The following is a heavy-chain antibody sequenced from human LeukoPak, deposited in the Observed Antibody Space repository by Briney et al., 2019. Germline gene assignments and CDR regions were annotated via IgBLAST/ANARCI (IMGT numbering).Heavy chain of an antibody. CDR1: GFTLRRHA. V-gene: IGHV3-23*01. CDR3: AKVLASVAARPYFDY. J-gene: IGHJ4*02. D-gene: IGHD6-6*01. Sequence: GGSLRLSCACSGFTLRRHAMSCVRQPAGKGLERVSAIRCSCGSTDYADSVKGRFTISRDNSKNTLYLQMNSLRAEDTAVYYCAKVLASVAARPYFDYWGQGTLVTVSS. CDR2: IRCSCGST.